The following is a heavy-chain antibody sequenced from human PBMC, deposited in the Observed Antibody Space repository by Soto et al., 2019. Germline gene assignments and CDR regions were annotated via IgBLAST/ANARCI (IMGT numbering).Heavy chain of an antibody. D-gene: IGHD5-18*01. CDR2: ISYDGSNK. CDR3: ARDHTRRGDTVAPH. V-gene: IGHV3-30*03. J-gene: IGHJ4*02. Sequence: PGGSLRLSCAASGFTFSSYGMHWVRQAPGKGLEWVAVISYDGSNKYYADSVKGRFTISRDNSKNTLYLQMNSLRAEDTAVYYCARDHTRRGDTVAPHWGQGTLVTVSS. CDR1: GFTFSSYG.